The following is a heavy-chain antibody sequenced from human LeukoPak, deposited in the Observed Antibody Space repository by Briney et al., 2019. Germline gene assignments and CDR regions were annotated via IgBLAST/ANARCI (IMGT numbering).Heavy chain of an antibody. CDR1: GYTFTGYY. CDR2: INPSGGST. CDR3: ARVAAGNGNYYYYYGMDV. Sequence: ASVKVSCKASGYTFTGYYMHWVRQAPGQGLEWMGIINPSGGSTSYAQKFQGRVTMTRDTSTSTVCMELSSLRSEDTAVYYCARVAAGNGNYYYYYGMDVWGQGTTVTVSS. V-gene: IGHV1-46*01. D-gene: IGHD4-23*01. J-gene: IGHJ6*02.